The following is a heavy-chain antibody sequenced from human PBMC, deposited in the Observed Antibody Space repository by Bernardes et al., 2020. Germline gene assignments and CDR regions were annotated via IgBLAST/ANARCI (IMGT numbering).Heavy chain of an antibody. J-gene: IGHJ4*02. V-gene: IGHV3-23*01. Sequence: GGPLRLWCAASGVTFRSYALSWVRQGPGKGLEWVSAISGSGGSTYYADAVKGRFTICRDNSKNSLYRQRHSLRAEDTAVYYCASAGGYYFPFDDWGQGTLVTVSS. CDR1: GVTFRSYA. D-gene: IGHD3-22*01. CDR3: ASAGGYYFPFDD. CDR2: ISGSGGST.